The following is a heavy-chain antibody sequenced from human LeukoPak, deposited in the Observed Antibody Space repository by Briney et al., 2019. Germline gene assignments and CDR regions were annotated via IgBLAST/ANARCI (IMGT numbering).Heavy chain of an antibody. Sequence: GGSLRPSWAVSELTFRNYAMSWVRKAQGKGLGWVSVISGGGGSTYYADSVKGRFTISRDTSKNTLYLQMNSLRAEDTAVYYCAKAANYYDSSGYYPYDAFDIWGQGTLVTVSA. CDR1: ELTFRNYA. V-gene: IGHV3-23*01. CDR2: ISGGGGST. D-gene: IGHD3-22*01. J-gene: IGHJ3*02. CDR3: AKAANYYDSSGYYPYDAFDI.